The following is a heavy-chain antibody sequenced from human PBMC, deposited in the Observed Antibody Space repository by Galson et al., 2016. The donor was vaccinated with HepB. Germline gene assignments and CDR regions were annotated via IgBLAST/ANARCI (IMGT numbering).Heavy chain of an antibody. J-gene: IGHJ2*01. CDR3: AKVGDGPGWYRDL. D-gene: IGHD5-24*01. Sequence: SLRLSCAASGFTFAGSVMSWVRQAPGTGLEWVSFISSSDSSTYYPDSVKGRFIISKDDSRNTLYLQMSSLRAEDTAVYYCAKVGDGPGWYRDLWGRGALVTVSS. CDR2: ISSSDSST. CDR1: GFTFAGSV. V-gene: IGHV3-23*01.